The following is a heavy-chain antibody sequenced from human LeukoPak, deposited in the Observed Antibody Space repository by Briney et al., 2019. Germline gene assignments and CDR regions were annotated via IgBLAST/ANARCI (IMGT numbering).Heavy chain of an antibody. CDR3: ASETLGGWGVLFDY. J-gene: IGHJ4*02. CDR1: GYTFTGYY. Sequence: GASVKVSCKASGYTFTGYYMHWVRQAPGQGLEWMGWINPNSGGTNYAQKFQGRVTMTRDTSISTAYMELSRLRSDDTAVYYCASETLGGWGVLFDYWGQGTLVTVSS. CDR2: INPNSGGT. V-gene: IGHV1-2*02. D-gene: IGHD3-16*01.